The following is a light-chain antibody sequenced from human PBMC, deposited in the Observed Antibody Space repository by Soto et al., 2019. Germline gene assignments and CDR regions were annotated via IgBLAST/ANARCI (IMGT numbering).Light chain of an antibody. J-gene: IGKJ4*01. CDR2: GSS. CDR3: QQANRFPLT. V-gene: IGKV1-12*01. Sequence: DIQMTQSPSSVSASVGDSVTITCRASQGVSDWVAWYQQKPGEAHKXLIYGSSSLLSGVPSRFSGSGSGTDLTITISSLQPEDFETYDCQQANRFPLTFGGGTKVDI. CDR1: QGVSDW.